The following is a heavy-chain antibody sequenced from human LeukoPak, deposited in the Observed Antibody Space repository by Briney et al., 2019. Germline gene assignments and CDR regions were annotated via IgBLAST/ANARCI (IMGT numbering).Heavy chain of an antibody. V-gene: IGHV3-23*01. J-gene: IGHJ6*03. Sequence: TGGSLRLSCAASGFTFSQYAMTWVRQAPGKGLEWVSGMSDSGGSTYYADSVKGRFTISRDNSRNTLYLQMNSLRAEDTAVYYCAKQSDIVIVPDSTPLKAYPMDVWGKGTTVTVSS. CDR1: GFTFSQYA. D-gene: IGHD2-15*01. CDR2: MSDSGGST. CDR3: AKQSDIVIVPDSTPLKAYPMDV.